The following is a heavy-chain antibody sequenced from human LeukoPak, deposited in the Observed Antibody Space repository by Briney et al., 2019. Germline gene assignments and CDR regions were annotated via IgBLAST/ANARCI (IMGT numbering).Heavy chain of an antibody. V-gene: IGHV1-69*13. D-gene: IGHD3-3*01. CDR3: ARGSGYDFWSGPETYYYYMDV. CDR2: IIPIFGTA. Sequence: ASVKVSCKASGGTFSSYAISWVRQAPGQGLEWMGGIIPIFGTANYAQKFQGRVTITADESTSTAYMELSSLRSEDTAVYCCARGSGYDFWSGPETYYYYMDVWGKGTTVTVSS. J-gene: IGHJ6*03. CDR1: GGTFSSYA.